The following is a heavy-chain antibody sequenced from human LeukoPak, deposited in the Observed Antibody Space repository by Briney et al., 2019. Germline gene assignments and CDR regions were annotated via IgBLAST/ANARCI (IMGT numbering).Heavy chain of an antibody. J-gene: IGHJ4*02. Sequence: GGSLRLSCAPSGFTFSSYGMHWVRQAPGKGLEWVAFIRYDGSNKYYADSVKGRFTISRDNSKNTLFLQINSLRAEDTAVYYCAKEIWPTATIPGLTFFDYWGQGTLVTVSS. D-gene: IGHD4-17*01. CDR3: AKEIWPTATIPGLTFFDY. CDR2: IRYDGSNK. V-gene: IGHV3-30*02. CDR1: GFTFSSYG.